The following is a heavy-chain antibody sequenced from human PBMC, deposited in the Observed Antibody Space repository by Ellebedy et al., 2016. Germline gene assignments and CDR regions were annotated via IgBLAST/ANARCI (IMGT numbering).Heavy chain of an antibody. J-gene: IGHJ6*03. CDR3: AGAISVNYYYYMDV. CDR2: ISYDGSNK. V-gene: IGHV3-30*12. CDR1: GFTFSSYG. Sequence: GGSLRLSXAASGFTFSSYGIHWVRQAPGKGLEWVAVISYDGSNKYYADSVKGRFTISRDNSKNTLYLQMNSLRAEDTAVYYCAGAISVNYYYYMDVWGKGTTVTVSS.